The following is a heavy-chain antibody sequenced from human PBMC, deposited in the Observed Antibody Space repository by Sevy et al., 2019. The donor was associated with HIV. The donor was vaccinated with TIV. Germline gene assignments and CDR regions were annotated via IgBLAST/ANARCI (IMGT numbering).Heavy chain of an antibody. CDR1: GFTFNFHG. CDR2: IWNDGSNK. Sequence: GGSLRLSCAASGFTFNFHGMHWVRQAPGKGLEWVAFIWNDGSNKCMADSVKGRFTISRDNSKNTLFLQMNSLTVEDTAVYYCARETDNSARWLDPWGQGTLVTVSS. D-gene: IGHD4-4*01. CDR3: ARETDNSARWLDP. J-gene: IGHJ5*02. V-gene: IGHV3-30*02.